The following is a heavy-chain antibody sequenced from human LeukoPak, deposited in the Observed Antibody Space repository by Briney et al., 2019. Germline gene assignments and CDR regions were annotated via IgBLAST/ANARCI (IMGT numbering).Heavy chain of an antibody. D-gene: IGHD2-15*01. CDR3: ARALLRGGGPSFEN. CDR1: GGSLSSYH. CDR2: IYHVGTT. Sequence: SETLSLTCTVSGGSLSSYHWNWIRQAPGKRLEWVGYIYHVGTTNYNPSLKSRVSMSADTSKNRFSLRLRSVTTADAAVYYCARALLRGGGPSFENWGQGTLVAVSS. V-gene: IGHV4-59*01. J-gene: IGHJ4*02.